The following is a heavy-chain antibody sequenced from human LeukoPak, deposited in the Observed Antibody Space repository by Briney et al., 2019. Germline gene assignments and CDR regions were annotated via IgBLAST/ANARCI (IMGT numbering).Heavy chain of an antibody. V-gene: IGHV3-7*01. D-gene: IGHD4-17*01. CDR3: AREGPSVTPYY. Sequence: GGFLRLSCAASGFKFSSNWMSWVRQAPGKGLEWVANIKQDGSEKYYVDSVKGRFTISRDNAKNSLYLQMNSLRAEDTAVYYCAREGPSVTPYYWGQGTLVSVSS. CDR1: GFKFSSNW. J-gene: IGHJ4*02. CDR2: IKQDGSEK.